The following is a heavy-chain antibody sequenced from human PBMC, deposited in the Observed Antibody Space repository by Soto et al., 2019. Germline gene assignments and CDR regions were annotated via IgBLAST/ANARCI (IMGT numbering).Heavy chain of an antibody. V-gene: IGHV4-59*01. D-gene: IGHD1-26*01. J-gene: IGHJ4*02. CDR3: GREGGSSGFDY. CDR2: IFYSGHL. CDR1: GPSFCTYY. Sequence: PADPLSLTCAVSGPSFCTYYWCWLRQPPGKGLDWIGGIFYSGHLKYNPSRKIRLTISVDPPKNHISLRLTAVTPADTAGHYCGREGGSSGFDYWGQGALVTVSS.